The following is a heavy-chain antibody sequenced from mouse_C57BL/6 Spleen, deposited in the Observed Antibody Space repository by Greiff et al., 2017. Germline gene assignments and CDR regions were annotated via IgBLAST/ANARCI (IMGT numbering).Heavy chain of an antibody. V-gene: IGHV5-4*01. J-gene: IGHJ3*01. CDR1: GFTFSSYA. D-gene: IGHD2-4*01. CDR2: ISDGGSYT. CDR3: AREGLRPLAY. Sequence: EVQRVESGGGLVKPGGSLKLSCAASGFTFSSYAMSWVRQTPEKRLEWVATISDGGSYTYYPDNVKGRFTISRDNAKNNLYLQMSHLKSEDTAMYYCAREGLRPLAYWGQGTLVTVSA.